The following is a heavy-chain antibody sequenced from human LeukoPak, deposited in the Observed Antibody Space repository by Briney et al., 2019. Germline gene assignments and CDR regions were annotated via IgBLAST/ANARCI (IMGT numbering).Heavy chain of an antibody. D-gene: IGHD6-13*01. Sequence: SETLSLTCTVSGGSISSYYWNWIRQPPGKGLEWIGYISDSGSTNYNPSLNSRVTISVDTSRNQFSLKLSSVTAADTAVYYCAMQQSYFYYYMDVWGKGTTVTVSS. J-gene: IGHJ6*03. V-gene: IGHV4-59*01. CDR3: AMQQSYFYYYMDV. CDR1: GGSISSYY. CDR2: ISDSGST.